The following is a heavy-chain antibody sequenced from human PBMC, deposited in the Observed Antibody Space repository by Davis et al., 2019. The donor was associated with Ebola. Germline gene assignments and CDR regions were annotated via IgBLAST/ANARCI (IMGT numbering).Heavy chain of an antibody. J-gene: IGHJ3*02. Sequence: GESLKISCAASGFTFSNYWMSWVRQAPGKGLEWLGNIKQDGSEKFYVDSVKGRFTISRDNTKNSLYLQMNSLRAEDTAVYYCARGDFWSGYYVDAFDIWGQGTLVTVSS. CDR2: IKQDGSEK. D-gene: IGHD3-3*01. V-gene: IGHV3-7*03. CDR3: ARGDFWSGYYVDAFDI. CDR1: GFTFSNYW.